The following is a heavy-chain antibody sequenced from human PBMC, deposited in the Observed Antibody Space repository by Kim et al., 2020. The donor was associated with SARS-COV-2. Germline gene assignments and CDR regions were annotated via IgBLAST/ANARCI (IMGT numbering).Heavy chain of an antibody. J-gene: IGHJ3*02. D-gene: IGHD3-9*01. CDR3: ARLLVGDILTGYYRRVVPFDI. V-gene: IGHV5-10-1*01. CDR1: GYSFTSYW. CDR2: IDPSDSYT. Sequence: GESLKISCKGSGYSFTSYWISWVRQMPGKGLEWMGRIDPSDSYTNYSPSFQGHVTISADKSISTAYLQWSSLKASDTAMYYCARLLVGDILTGYYRRVVPFDIWGQGTMVTVSS.